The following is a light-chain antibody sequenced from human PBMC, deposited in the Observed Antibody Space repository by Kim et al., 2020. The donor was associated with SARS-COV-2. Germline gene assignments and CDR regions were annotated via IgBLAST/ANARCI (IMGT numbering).Light chain of an antibody. CDR1: QSVLYSSNNRNY. CDR2: WAS. CDR3: QQYYNIPPYT. J-gene: IGKJ2*01. V-gene: IGKV4-1*01. Sequence: DIVMTQSPDSLAVSLGERATINCKSSQSVLYSSNNRNYLAWYQQKPGQHPKLLIYWASTRESGVPDRFSGSGSGTDFTLTISSLQAEDAAVFYRQQYYNIPPYTWGQET.